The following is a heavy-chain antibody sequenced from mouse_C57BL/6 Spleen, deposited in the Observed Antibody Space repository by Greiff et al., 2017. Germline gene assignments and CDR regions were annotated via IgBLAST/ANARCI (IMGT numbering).Heavy chain of an antibody. J-gene: IGHJ1*03. V-gene: IGHV5-17*01. Sequence: EVPLVGSGGGLVKPGGSLKLSCAASGFTFSDYGMHWVRQAPEKGLEWVAYISSGSSTIYYADTVKGRFTISRDNAKNTLFLQMTSLRSEDTAMYYCARNYGSSYWYFDVWGTGTTVTVSS. CDR1: GFTFSDYG. CDR3: ARNYGSSYWYFDV. D-gene: IGHD1-1*01. CDR2: ISSGSSTI.